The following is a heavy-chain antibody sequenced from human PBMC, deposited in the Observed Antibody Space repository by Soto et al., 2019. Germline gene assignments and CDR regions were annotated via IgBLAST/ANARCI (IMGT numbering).Heavy chain of an antibody. Sequence: PVESRKISCKGSGYSFTSYWIGWVRQMPGKGLEWMGIIYPGDSDTRYTPPFQGQVTISADNSISTACLQLRSLKASDTAMYYCARRSRDAGGVHGMDVWGQGTTVTVSS. J-gene: IGHJ6*02. CDR3: ARRSRDAGGVHGMDV. V-gene: IGHV5-51*01. D-gene: IGHD2-2*01. CDR1: GYSFTSYW. CDR2: IYPGDSDT.